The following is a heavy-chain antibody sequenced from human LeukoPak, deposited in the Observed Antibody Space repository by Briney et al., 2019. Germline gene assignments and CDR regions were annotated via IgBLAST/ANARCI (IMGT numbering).Heavy chain of an antibody. J-gene: IGHJ6*02. CDR2: IIPIFGTA. Sequence: PAASVKVSCKASGGTFSSYAISWVRQAPGQGLEWMGGIIPIFGTANYAQKFQGRVTITADESTSTAYMELSSLRSEDTAVYYCASGYKHGMGVWGQGTTVIVSS. V-gene: IGHV1-69*13. CDR1: GGTFSSYA. D-gene: IGHD5-24*01. CDR3: ASGYKHGMGV.